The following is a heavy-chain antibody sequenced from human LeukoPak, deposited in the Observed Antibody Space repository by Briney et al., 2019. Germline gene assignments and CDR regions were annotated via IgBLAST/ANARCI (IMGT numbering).Heavy chain of an antibody. CDR2: IYDSGST. CDR3: ARERINYYDSSGPYYFDY. D-gene: IGHD3-22*01. CDR1: GGSISSYY. V-gene: IGHV4-59*12. J-gene: IGHJ4*02. Sequence: SSETLSLTCTVSGGSISSYYWSWIRQPPGKGLEWIGFIYDSGSTNYNPSLKSRVTISVDTSKNQFSLKLTSVTAADTAVYYCARERINYYDSSGPYYFDYWGRGTLVTVSS.